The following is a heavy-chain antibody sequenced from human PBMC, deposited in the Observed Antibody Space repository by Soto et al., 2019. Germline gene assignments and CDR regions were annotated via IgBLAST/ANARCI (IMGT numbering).Heavy chain of an antibody. Sequence: PGGSLRLSCAASGFTFSSYIMNWVRQSPGKGLEWVSSISSSSSYIYYADSVKGRFTISRDNAKNSLYLQMNSLRAEDTAVYYCARDVDTAMVSGVFDYWGQGTLVTVSS. CDR1: GFTFSSYI. D-gene: IGHD5-18*01. J-gene: IGHJ4*02. CDR2: ISSSSSYI. CDR3: ARDVDTAMVSGVFDY. V-gene: IGHV3-21*01.